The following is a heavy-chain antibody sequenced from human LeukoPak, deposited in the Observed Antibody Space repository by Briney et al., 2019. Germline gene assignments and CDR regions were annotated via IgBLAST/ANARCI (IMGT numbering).Heavy chain of an antibody. V-gene: IGHV3-23*01. Sequence: PGGSLRLSCAASGFTFSSCAMSWVRQIPGKGLEWVSAISGSDAGTYYADSVKGRFTISGDNSKNTLYLQMNRLRAEDTAVYYCAKGSRGSCSRTYCYPFDYWGQGTLVTVSS. CDR1: GFTFSSCA. CDR3: AKGSRGSCSRTYCYPFDY. D-gene: IGHD2-2*01. CDR2: ISGSDAGT. J-gene: IGHJ4*02.